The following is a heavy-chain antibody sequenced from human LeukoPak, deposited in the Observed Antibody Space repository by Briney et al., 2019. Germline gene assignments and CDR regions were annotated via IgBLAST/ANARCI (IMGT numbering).Heavy chain of an antibody. CDR1: GGSISSGGYY. CDR2: IYYSGST. Sequence: TLSLTCTVSGGSISSGGYYWSWIRQHPGKGLEWIGYIYYSGSTYYNPSLKSRVTISVDTSKNQFSLKLSSVTAADMAVYYCARARGCSGGSCYSFDYWGQGTLVTVSS. CDR3: ARARGCSGGSCYSFDY. V-gene: IGHV4-31*03. D-gene: IGHD2-15*01. J-gene: IGHJ4*02.